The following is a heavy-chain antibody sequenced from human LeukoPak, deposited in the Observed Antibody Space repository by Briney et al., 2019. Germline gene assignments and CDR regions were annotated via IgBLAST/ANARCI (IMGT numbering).Heavy chain of an antibody. V-gene: IGHV1-69*05. D-gene: IGHD1-26*01. J-gene: IGHJ4*02. CDR3: ARASYSGSYSADY. Sequence: ASVKVSCKASGGTFSSYAISWVRQAPGQGLEWMGGIIPIFGTANYAQKFQGRVTITTDESTSTAYMELSSLRSEDTALYYCARASYSGSYSADYWGQGTLVTVSS. CDR2: IIPIFGTA. CDR1: GGTFSSYA.